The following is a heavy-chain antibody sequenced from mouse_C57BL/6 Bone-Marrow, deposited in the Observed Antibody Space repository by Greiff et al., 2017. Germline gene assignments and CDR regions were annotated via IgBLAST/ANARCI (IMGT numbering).Heavy chain of an antibody. Sequence: EVHLVESGGDLVKPGGSLKLSCAASGFTFSSYGMSWVRQTPDKRLEWVATISSGGSYTYYPDSVKGRFTISRDNAKNTLYLQMSSLKSEDTAMYYCARPLYYYGPYQGFAYWGQGTLVTVSA. J-gene: IGHJ3*01. CDR2: ISSGGSYT. D-gene: IGHD1-1*01. CDR3: ARPLYYYGPYQGFAY. V-gene: IGHV5-6*01. CDR1: GFTFSSYG.